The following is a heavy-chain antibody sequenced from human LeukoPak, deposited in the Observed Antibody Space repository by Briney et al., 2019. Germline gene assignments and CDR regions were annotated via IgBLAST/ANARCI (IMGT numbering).Heavy chain of an antibody. J-gene: IGHJ3*02. CDR3: ARALVVVVLDAFDI. D-gene: IGHD2-15*01. CDR2: INTNTGNP. V-gene: IGHV7-4-1*02. Sequence: ASVKVSCKASGYIFTSYAMNWVRQAPGQGLEWMGWINTNTGNPTYAQGFTGRFVFSLDTSVSTAYLQISSLKAEDTAVYYCARALVVVVLDAFDIWGQGTMVTVSS. CDR1: GYIFTSYA.